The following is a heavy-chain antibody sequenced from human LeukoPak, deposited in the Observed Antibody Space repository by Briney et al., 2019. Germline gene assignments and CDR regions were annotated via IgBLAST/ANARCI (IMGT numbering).Heavy chain of an antibody. J-gene: IGHJ4*02. CDR1: GFTFSSYW. D-gene: IGHD3-10*01. CDR3: AKETIVRGVMDY. Sequence: GGSLRLSCAASGFTFSSYWMSWVRQAPGKGLEWVANIKQDGSEKYYVDSVKGRFTISRDNSKNTLYLQMNSLRAEDTAVYYCAKETIVRGVMDYWGQGTLVTVS. CDR2: IKQDGSEK. V-gene: IGHV3-7*03.